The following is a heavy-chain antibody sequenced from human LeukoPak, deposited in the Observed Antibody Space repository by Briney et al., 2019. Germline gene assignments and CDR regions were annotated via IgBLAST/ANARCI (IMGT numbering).Heavy chain of an antibody. CDR1: GYTFTGYY. Sequence: ASVKVSCKASGYTFTGYYMHWVRQAPGQGLEWMGWINPNSGGTNYAQKFQGRVTMTRDTSISTAYMELSRLRSDDTAVYYCARETTIFGVVTDNWFDPWGQGTLVTVSS. D-gene: IGHD3-3*01. CDR2: INPNSGGT. V-gene: IGHV1-2*02. J-gene: IGHJ5*02. CDR3: ARETTIFGVVTDNWFDP.